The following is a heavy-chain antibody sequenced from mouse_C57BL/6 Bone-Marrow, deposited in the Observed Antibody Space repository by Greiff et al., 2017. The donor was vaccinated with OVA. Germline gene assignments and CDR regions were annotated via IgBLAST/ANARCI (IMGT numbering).Heavy chain of an antibody. D-gene: IGHD3-2*02. CDR3: ALTTQATLPDY. J-gene: IGHJ2*01. CDR1: GYTFTSYW. CDR2: IDPSDSYT. V-gene: IGHV1-59*01. Sequence: QVQLKESGAELVRPGTSVKLSCKASGYTFTSYWMHWVKQRPGQGLEWIGVIDPSDSYTNYNQKFKGKATLTVDTSSRTAYMQLSSLTSEDSAVYYCALTTQATLPDYWGQGTTLTVSS.